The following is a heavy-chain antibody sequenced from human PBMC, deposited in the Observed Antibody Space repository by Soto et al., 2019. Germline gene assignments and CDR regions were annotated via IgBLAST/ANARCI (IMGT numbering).Heavy chain of an antibody. CDR1: GFTFSSYW. Sequence: GGSLRLSCAASGFTFSSYWMSWVRQAPGKGLEWVANIKQDGSEKYHVDSVKGRFTISRDNAKNSLYLQMNSLRAEDTAVYYCARVTHGDVDIVFFDYWGRGTLVTVSS. V-gene: IGHV3-7*01. D-gene: IGHD5-12*01. CDR3: ARVTHGDVDIVFFDY. CDR2: IKQDGSEK. J-gene: IGHJ4*02.